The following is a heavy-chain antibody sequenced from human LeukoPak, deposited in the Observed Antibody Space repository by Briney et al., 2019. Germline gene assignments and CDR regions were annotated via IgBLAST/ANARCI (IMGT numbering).Heavy chain of an antibody. V-gene: IGHV3-30*02. Sequence: GGCQTPSCAASGFTFSSYGMHWVRQAPGKGLEWVAFIRYDGSNKYYADTVKGRFTISRDNAKNTLYLQMNSLRAEDTAVYYCAKDDWFDRWGQGPVVTVSS. J-gene: IGHJ5*02. CDR3: AKDDWFDR. CDR1: GFTFSSYG. CDR2: IRYDGSNK.